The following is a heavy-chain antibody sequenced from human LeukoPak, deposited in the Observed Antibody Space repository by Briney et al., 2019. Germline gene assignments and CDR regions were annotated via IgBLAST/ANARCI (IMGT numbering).Heavy chain of an antibody. CDR3: VYGGGYFQH. CDR1: GFIFSSYS. CDR2: ISSSSNNI. Sequence: PGGSLRLSCAASGFIFSSYSMDWVRQAPGKGLEWVSSISSSSNNIYYADSVKGRFTISRDNGKNSLYLLMNSLRAEDTAVYYCVYGGGYFQHWGQGTLVTVSS. D-gene: IGHD4-23*01. V-gene: IGHV3-21*01. J-gene: IGHJ1*01.